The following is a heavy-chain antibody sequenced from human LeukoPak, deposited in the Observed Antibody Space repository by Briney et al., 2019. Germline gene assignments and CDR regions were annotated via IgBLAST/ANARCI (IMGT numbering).Heavy chain of an antibody. CDR1: GFTFSSYS. J-gene: IGHJ4*02. CDR3: ARGGEITIFGVVPYYFDY. Sequence: GGSLRLSCAASGFTFSSYSMNWVRQAPGKGLEWVSYISSSSSTIYYADSVKGRFTISRDNAKNSLYLQMNSLRAEDTAVYYCARGGEITIFGVVPYYFDYWGQGTLVTVSS. D-gene: IGHD3-3*01. CDR2: ISSSSSTI. V-gene: IGHV3-48*04.